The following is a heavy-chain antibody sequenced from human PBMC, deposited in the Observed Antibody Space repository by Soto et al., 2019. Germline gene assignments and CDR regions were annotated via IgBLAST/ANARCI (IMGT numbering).Heavy chain of an antibody. D-gene: IGHD2-15*01. Sequence: QVQLQESGPGLVKSSETLSLTCTVSGGSVSSGSYYWGWIRQPPGKGLEWIGYIYYSRSTNYNPCLKRRVHISGETVKSQCHQNLSAVTAADAAVYYGAGDYGYCSVGSCYAVGWFGLWGQGTLVTVSS. CDR3: AGDYGYCSVGSCYAVGWFGL. J-gene: IGHJ5*02. CDR1: GGSVSSGSYY. V-gene: IGHV4-61*01. CDR2: IYYSRST.